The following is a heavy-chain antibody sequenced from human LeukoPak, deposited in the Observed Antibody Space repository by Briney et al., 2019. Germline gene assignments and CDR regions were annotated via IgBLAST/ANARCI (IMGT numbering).Heavy chain of an antibody. V-gene: IGHV3-21*01. Sequence: GGSLRLSCAASGFTFSSYSMNWVRQAPGKGLEWVSSISSSSSYIYYADSVKGRFTISRDNAKNSLYLQMNSLRAEDTAVYYCARDPVLRYFDLYYYGMDVWGQGTTVTVSS. D-gene: IGHD3-9*01. CDR1: GFTFSSYS. CDR2: ISSSSSYI. J-gene: IGHJ6*02. CDR3: ARDPVLRYFDLYYYGMDV.